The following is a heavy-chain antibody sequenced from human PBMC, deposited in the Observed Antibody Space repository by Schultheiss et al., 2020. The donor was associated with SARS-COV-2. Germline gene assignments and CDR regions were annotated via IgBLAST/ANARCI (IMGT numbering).Heavy chain of an antibody. CDR2: ISSSSSYI. CDR1: GFTFSGYS. V-gene: IGHV3-21*01. CDR3: ARAIAAAGTFDY. D-gene: IGHD6-13*01. J-gene: IGHJ4*02. Sequence: GGSLRLSCAASGFTFSGYSMNWVRQAPGKGLEWVSSISSSSSYIYYADSVKGRFTISRDNAKNSLYLQMNSLRAEDTAVYYCARAIAAAGTFDYWGQGTLVTVSS.